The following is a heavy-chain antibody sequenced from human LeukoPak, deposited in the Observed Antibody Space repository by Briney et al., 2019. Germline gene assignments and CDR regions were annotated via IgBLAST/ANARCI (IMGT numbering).Heavy chain of an antibody. CDR2: IYTSGST. V-gene: IGHV4-4*07. J-gene: IGHJ4*02. CDR1: GGSISSYY. Sequence: SETLSLTCTVSGGSISSYYWSWIRQPAGKGLEWIGRIYTSGSTNYNPSLKSRVTISVDESKNQFSLKLSSVTAADTAVYYCAREELGYCSSTSCPHFDYWGQGTLVTVSS. D-gene: IGHD2-2*01. CDR3: AREELGYCSSTSCPHFDY.